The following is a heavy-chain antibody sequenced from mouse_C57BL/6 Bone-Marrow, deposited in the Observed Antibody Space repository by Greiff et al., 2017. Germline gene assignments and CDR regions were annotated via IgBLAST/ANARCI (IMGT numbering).Heavy chain of an antibody. V-gene: IGHV1-39*01. CDR1: GYSFTDYY. Sequence: LEESGPELVKPGASVKISCKASGYSFTDYYMNWVKQSNGKSLEWIGEINPNYGTTSYNQKFKGKATLTVYKSSSPAYMRLDSLTSEDSAVYYCARGLGWYCDVWGTGTTVTVSS. J-gene: IGHJ1*03. CDR2: INPNYGTT. CDR3: ARGLGWYCDV. D-gene: IGHD4-1*01.